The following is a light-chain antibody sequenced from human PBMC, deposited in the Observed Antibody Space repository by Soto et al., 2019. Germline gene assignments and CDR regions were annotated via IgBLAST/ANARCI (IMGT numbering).Light chain of an antibody. CDR2: NNN. V-gene: IGLV1-40*01. CDR1: DSNIGAGFD. J-gene: IGLJ3*02. Sequence: QSVLTQPPSLSGAPGQRVTISCSGTDSNIGAGFDVHWYQQLPGRAPKLLIFNNNDRPSGVPDRFSGSKSGTSASLAITGLQAEDEANYYCQSYDSSLSGSRVFGGGTKLTVL. CDR3: QSYDSSLSGSRV.